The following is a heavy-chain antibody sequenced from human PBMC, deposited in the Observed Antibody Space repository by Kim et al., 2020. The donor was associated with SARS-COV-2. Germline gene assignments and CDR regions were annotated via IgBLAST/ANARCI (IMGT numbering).Heavy chain of an antibody. CDR3: ARVSLGSSSWYYFDY. Sequence: GGSLRLSCAASGFTFSDYYMSWIRQAPGKGLEWVSYISSSIDYTNYADSLKGRFTISRYNAKNSLYLQMNSLRADDTAVYYCARVSLGSSSWYYFDYWG. CDR1: GFTFSDYY. D-gene: IGHD6-13*01. V-gene: IGHV3-11*05. CDR2: ISSSIDYT. J-gene: IGHJ4*01.